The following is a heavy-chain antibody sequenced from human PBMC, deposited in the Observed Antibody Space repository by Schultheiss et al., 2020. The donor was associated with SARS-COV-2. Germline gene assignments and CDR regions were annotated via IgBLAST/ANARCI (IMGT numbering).Heavy chain of an antibody. CDR3: AKVGAAQLGTKRTRNDY. Sequence: SQTLSLTCAISGDSVSSNSATWNWIRQSPSRGLEWLGRTYYRSKWYNDYALSVKSRITINPDTSKNQFSLQLNSVTPEDTAVYYCAKVGAAQLGTKRTRNDYWGQGTLVTVSS. CDR2: TYYRSKWYN. J-gene: IGHJ4*02. V-gene: IGHV6-1*01. CDR1: GDSVSSNSAT. D-gene: IGHD1-26*01.